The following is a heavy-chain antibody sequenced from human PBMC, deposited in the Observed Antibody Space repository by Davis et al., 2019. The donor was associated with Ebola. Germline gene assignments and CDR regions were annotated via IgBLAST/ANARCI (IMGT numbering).Heavy chain of an antibody. J-gene: IGHJ4*02. CDR3: ANIVATIGGVDY. Sequence: PGGSLRLSCAASGFTFSSYSMNWVRQAPGKGLEWVSSISTSSSYIFYADSVKGRFTISRDNAMNSLYLQMNSLRAEDTAVYYCANIVATIGGVDYWGQGTLVTVSS. V-gene: IGHV3-21*01. CDR2: ISTSSSYI. CDR1: GFTFSSYS. D-gene: IGHD5-12*01.